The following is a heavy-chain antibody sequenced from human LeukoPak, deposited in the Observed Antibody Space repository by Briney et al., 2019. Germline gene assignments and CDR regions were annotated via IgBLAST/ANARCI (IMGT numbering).Heavy chain of an antibody. CDR3: ARTPSVVVVSATLRWFDP. J-gene: IGHJ5*02. CDR2: VYYTGST. V-gene: IGHV4-61*01. Sequence: SETLSLTCTVSGASVRSGSYYWSWIRQPPGKGLEWIGYVYYTGSTNNSPSLNGRVTISVDTSKNQFSLNLRSVTAADTAVYYCARTPSVVVVSATLRWFDPWGQGTLVTVSS. D-gene: IGHD2-15*01. CDR1: GASVRSGSYY.